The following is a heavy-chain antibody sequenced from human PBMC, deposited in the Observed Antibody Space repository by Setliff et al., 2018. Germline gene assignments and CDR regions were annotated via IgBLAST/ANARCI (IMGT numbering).Heavy chain of an antibody. D-gene: IGHD6-6*01. CDR1: GYTFTSYV. J-gene: IGHJ5*01. CDR3: ARVGQYSTSNCFDS. V-gene: IGHV1-18*01. Sequence: ASVKVSCKASGYTFTSYVISWVRQAPGQGLEWMGWISAYNGNTNNAQKLQGRVTMTTDTSTSTAYMELRSLRSDDTAVYYCARVGQYSTSNCFDSWGQGTLVTVSS. CDR2: ISAYNGNT.